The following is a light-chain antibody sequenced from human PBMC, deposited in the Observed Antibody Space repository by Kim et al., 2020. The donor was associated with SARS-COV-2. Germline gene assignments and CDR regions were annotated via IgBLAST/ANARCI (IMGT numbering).Light chain of an antibody. Sequence: SPGERATRSCRASQSVSSNYLAWYQQKPGQAPRLLIYGASSRATGIPDRFSGSGSGTDFTLTISRLEPEDFAVYYCQQYGSSTGYTFGQGTKLEI. CDR3: QQYGSSTGYT. J-gene: IGKJ2*01. CDR2: GAS. V-gene: IGKV3-20*01. CDR1: QSVSSNY.